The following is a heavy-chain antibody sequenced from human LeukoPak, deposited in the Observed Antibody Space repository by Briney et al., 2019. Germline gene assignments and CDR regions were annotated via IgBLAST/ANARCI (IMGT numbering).Heavy chain of an antibody. V-gene: IGHV1-2*02. Sequence: ASVKVSCKASGYTFTSYYMHWVRQAPGQGLEWMGWINPNSGGTNYAQKFQGRVTMTRDTSISTAYMELSRLRSDDTAAYYCARDLGIVVVPAAISNLYYYYYGMDVWGQGTTVTVSS. D-gene: IGHD2-2*01. CDR2: INPNSGGT. J-gene: IGHJ6*02. CDR1: GYTFTSYY. CDR3: ARDLGIVVVPAAISNLYYYYYGMDV.